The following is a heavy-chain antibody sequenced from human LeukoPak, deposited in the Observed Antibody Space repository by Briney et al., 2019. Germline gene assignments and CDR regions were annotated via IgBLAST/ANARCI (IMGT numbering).Heavy chain of an antibody. V-gene: IGHV4-30-4*08. CDR2: IYNSGST. CDR1: GASISNVDFY. Sequence: KVSETLSLTCTVSGASISNVDFYWTWIRQAPGKGLEWIGYIYNSGSTHFNPSLKSRVTMSDDTSKNQFSLRLSSVTAADTAVYYCAAEEIVIVPTATNSYFDTWGQGILVTVSS. CDR3: AAEEIVIVPTATNSYFDT. J-gene: IGHJ4*02. D-gene: IGHD2-2*01.